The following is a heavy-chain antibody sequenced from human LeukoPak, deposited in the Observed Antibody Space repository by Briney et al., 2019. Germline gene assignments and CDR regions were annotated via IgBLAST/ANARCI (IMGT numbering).Heavy chain of an antibody. Sequence: PGGSLRLSCAASGFPFSSYVMHWVRQAPGKGLEWVAVITYDGSNKYYAESVKGRFTISRDNSKNTLDLQMNSLRAEDTAVYYCARGLLGTTTSYFDYWGQGTLVTVSS. V-gene: IGHV3-30-3*01. J-gene: IGHJ4*02. CDR2: ITYDGSNK. D-gene: IGHD1-26*01. CDR1: GFPFSSYV. CDR3: ARGLLGTTTSYFDY.